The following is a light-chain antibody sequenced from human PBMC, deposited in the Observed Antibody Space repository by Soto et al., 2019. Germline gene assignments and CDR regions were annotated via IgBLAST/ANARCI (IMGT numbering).Light chain of an antibody. V-gene: IGLV2-14*03. CDR2: GVT. CDR3: SSFTANRIDV. J-gene: IGLJ1*01. CDR1: HNDIGTYDY. Sequence: QSVLTQPTSVSGSPGQSISISCTGNHNDIGTYDYVSWYQQHPGRAPRLLIHGVTTRASGISDRFSASKSGLTASLTISGLQPEDEADYYCSSFTANRIDVFGPGTKLTVL.